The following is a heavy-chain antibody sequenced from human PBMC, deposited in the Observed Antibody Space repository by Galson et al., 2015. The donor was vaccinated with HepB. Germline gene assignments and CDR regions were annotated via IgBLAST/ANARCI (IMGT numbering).Heavy chain of an antibody. CDR1: GYTLTELS. CDR3: ATTYDFWSGYYVGWFDP. Sequence: SVKVSCKVSGYTLTELSMHWARQAPGKGLEWMGGFDPEDGETIYAQKFQGRVTMTEDTSTDTAYMELSSLRSEDTAVYYCATTYDFWSGYYVGWFDPWGQGTLVTVSS. J-gene: IGHJ5*02. V-gene: IGHV1-24*01. CDR2: FDPEDGET. D-gene: IGHD3-3*01.